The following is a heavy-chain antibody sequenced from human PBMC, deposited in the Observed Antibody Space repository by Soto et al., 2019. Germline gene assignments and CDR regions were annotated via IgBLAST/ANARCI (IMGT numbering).Heavy chain of an antibody. CDR2: INHSGST. Sequence: SETLSLTCAVYGGSFSGYYWSWIRQPPGKGLEWIGEINHSGSTNYNPSLKSRVTISVDTSKNQFSLKLSSVTAADTAVYYCARVARNIVVVPAVINWFDPWGQGTLVTVSS. CDR1: GGSFSGYY. V-gene: IGHV4-34*01. D-gene: IGHD2-2*01. CDR3: ARVARNIVVVPAVINWFDP. J-gene: IGHJ5*02.